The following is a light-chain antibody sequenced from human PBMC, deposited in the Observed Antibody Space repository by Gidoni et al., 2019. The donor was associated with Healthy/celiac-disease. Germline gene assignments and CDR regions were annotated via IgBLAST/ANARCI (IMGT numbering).Light chain of an antibody. Sequence: DIVMTQSPATLSVSPGERATLSCSASQSVSSNLAWYQQKPGQAPRLLISGASTRATGSPARFSGSGSGTEVTLTISSLQSEDFAVDYCQQYNNWPLTFGGGTKVEIK. J-gene: IGKJ4*01. CDR3: QQYNNWPLT. V-gene: IGKV3-15*01. CDR1: QSVSSN. CDR2: GAS.